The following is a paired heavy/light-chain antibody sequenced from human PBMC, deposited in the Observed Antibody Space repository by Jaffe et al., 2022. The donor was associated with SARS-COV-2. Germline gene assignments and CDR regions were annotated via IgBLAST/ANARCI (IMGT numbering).Heavy chain of an antibody. J-gene: IGHJ4*02. V-gene: IGHV1-69*08. Sequence: QVQLVQSGAEVKKPGSSVKVSCKASGGSFSRHTISWVRQAPGQGLEWMGRISPMLGITNDAQKFLGRVTITADKSTSTAYMELSSLRFEDTAVYYCATDNYDILTGYEVIDYWGQGTLVTVSS. CDR3: ATDNYDILTGYEVIDY. D-gene: IGHD3-9*01. CDR2: ISPMLGIT. CDR1: GGSFSRHT.
Light chain of an antibody. CDR3: AAWDDSLNGWV. Sequence: QSVLTQPPSASGTPGQRVTISCSGSSSNIGSNTVNWYQQLPGTAPKLLIYNDNQRPSGVPDRFSGSKSGTSASLAISGLQSEDEADYYCAAWDDSLNGWVFGGGTKLTVL. V-gene: IGLV1-44*01. CDR2: NDN. CDR1: SSNIGSNT. J-gene: IGLJ3*02.